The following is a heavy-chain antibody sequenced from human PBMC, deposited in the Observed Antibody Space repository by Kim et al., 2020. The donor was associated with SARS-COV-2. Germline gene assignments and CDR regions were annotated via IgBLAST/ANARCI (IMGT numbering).Heavy chain of an antibody. J-gene: IGHJ4*02. CDR3: ARDRYYYDSSGHKFDY. V-gene: IGHV1-18*01. D-gene: IGHD3-22*01. Sequence: KLQVRVTMTTDTSTSTAYMELRSLRSDDTAVYYCARDRYYYDSSGHKFDYWGQGTLVTVSS.